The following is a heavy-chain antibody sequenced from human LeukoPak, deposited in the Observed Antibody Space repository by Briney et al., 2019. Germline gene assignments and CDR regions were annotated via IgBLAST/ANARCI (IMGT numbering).Heavy chain of an antibody. CDR3: ADAGYSSALSY. Sequence: ASVKVSCKASGGTFSSYAISWVRQAPGQGLEWMGGIIPIFGTANYAQKFQGRVTMTEDTSTDTAYMELSSLRSEDTAVYYCADAGYSSALSYWGQGTLVTVSS. CDR2: IIPIFGTA. D-gene: IGHD6-19*01. CDR1: GGTFSSYA. J-gene: IGHJ4*02. V-gene: IGHV1-69*06.